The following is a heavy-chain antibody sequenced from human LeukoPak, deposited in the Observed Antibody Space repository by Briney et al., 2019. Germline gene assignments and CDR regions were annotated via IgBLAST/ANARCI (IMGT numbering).Heavy chain of an antibody. CDR1: GFTFSNYE. V-gene: IGHV3-48*03. J-gene: IGHJ4*02. D-gene: IGHD6-19*01. CDR3: AKIKIGSGWYGAIDY. CDR2: ISSSGSTM. Sequence: GGSLRLSCVASGFTFSNYEMNWVRQAPGKGLEWVSSISSSGSTMYYADSVKGRFTISRDNAKNSLYLHMNSLRAEDTAIYYCAKIKIGSGWYGAIDYWGQGTLDTVSS.